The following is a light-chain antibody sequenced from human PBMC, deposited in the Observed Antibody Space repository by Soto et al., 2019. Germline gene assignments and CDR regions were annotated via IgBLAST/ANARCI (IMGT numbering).Light chain of an antibody. V-gene: IGKV1-9*01. J-gene: IGKJ4*01. Sequence: DIQLTQSPSFLSASVGDRVTITCRASQDIANYLAWYQQKPGKAPKFLIYATSTFQSGLPSRFSGSGSATEVTRTISSLQPEDLATYYWQQVHSYPLTFGGGTKVEIK. CDR1: QDIANY. CDR2: ATS. CDR3: QQVHSYPLT.